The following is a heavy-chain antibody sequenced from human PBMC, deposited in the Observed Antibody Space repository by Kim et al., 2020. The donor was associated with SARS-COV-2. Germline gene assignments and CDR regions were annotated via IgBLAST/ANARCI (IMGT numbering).Heavy chain of an antibody. Sequence: SETLSLTCTVSGGSISSSSYYWGWIRQPPGKGLEWIGSIYYSGSTYYNPSLKRRVTISVDTSKNQFSLQLSSVTAADTSVYYCASHGVGGASWGQGTLVTFSS. J-gene: IGHJ5*02. CDR3: ASHGVGGAS. CDR2: IYYSGST. CDR1: GGSISSSSYY. V-gene: IGHV4-39*01. D-gene: IGHD1-26*01.